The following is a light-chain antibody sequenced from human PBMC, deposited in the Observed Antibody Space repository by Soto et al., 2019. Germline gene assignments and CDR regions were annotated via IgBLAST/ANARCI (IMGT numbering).Light chain of an antibody. CDR1: LNVNSY. Sequence: VLTRSPATLSLSPGEGATLSCRASLNVNSYLAWYQQKPGQAPRLLIYDASNRAAGIPARFSGSGSGTDFTLTISSLEPEDFAIYYCQKRQYWPPITFGQGTRLEIK. V-gene: IGKV3-11*01. CDR3: QKRQYWPPIT. J-gene: IGKJ5*01. CDR2: DAS.